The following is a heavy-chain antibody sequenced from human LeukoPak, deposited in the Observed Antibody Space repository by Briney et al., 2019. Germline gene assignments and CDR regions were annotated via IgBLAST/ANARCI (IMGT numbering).Heavy chain of an antibody. CDR3: GREDSGSEAFDC. D-gene: IGHD3-10*01. CDR1: GFTFSINA. J-gene: IGHJ4*02. Sequence: PGGSLRLSCAASGFTFSINAMHWVRQAPGKGLEGVAVIPYDGSNKYYADSVKGRFTISRDNSKNTLYLQMNSLSADDTAVYYCGREDSGSEAFDCWGQGTLVTVSS. V-gene: IGHV3-30*04. CDR2: IPYDGSNK.